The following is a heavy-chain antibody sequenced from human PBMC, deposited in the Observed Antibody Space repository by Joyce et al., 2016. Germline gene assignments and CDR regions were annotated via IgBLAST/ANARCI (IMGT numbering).Heavy chain of an antibody. CDR3: ARNNYDLIDF. J-gene: IGHJ4*02. D-gene: IGHD4-11*01. CDR2: LYNSRST. CDR1: GASITSYS. Sequence: QVQLQESGPGLVKPSETLSLTCTVSGASITSYSWSWIRHPPGKGLEWIGCLYNSRSTNYNPSLKSRVTISVDTSKSQFSLRLSSVTAADTAVYYCARNNYDLIDFWGQGTLVTVSS. V-gene: IGHV4-59*01.